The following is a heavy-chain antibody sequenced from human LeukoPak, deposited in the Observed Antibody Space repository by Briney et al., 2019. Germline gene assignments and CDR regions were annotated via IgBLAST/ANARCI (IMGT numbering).Heavy chain of an antibody. D-gene: IGHD1-14*01. CDR2: IYHSGST. V-gene: IGHV4-34*08. CDR1: DLNMIGYY. Sequence: PSETLSLTCAVFDLNMIGYYWSWIRQPPGKGLEWIGEIYHSGSTTYNPSLKGRVSISIDTSRNQFYLTANSVSAADTAVYYCALVLYHSGRPGPWGQGTPVTVSS. CDR3: ALVLYHSGRPGP. J-gene: IGHJ5*02.